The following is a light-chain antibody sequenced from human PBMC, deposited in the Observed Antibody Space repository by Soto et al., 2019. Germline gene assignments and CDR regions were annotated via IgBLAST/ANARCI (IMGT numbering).Light chain of an antibody. J-gene: IGKJ5*01. Sequence: EIVLTQAPGTLALSPGERGTLSCRASQSVSNNYLAWYQQKPGQAPRVVVYGASTRATGIPARFSGSGSGTEFTLTISGLQSEDFAVYYCQTYDSWPLFGQGTRLEIK. CDR3: QTYDSWPL. CDR2: GAS. CDR1: QSVSNN. V-gene: IGKV3-15*01.